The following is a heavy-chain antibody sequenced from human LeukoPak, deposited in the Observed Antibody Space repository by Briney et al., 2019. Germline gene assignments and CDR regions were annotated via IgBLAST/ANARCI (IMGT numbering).Heavy chain of an antibody. CDR1: GHTFTGYY. J-gene: IGHJ3*02. CDR2: INANSGDT. V-gene: IGHV1-2*02. Sequence: GASVKVSCKASGHTFTGYYMHWVRQAPGQGLEWMGWINANSGDTNYAQKFQGRVTMTRDTSISTAYMELSRLRSDDTAVYYCASKWVTYYYNSSAYHYPTDAFDIWGQGTMVTVSS. CDR3: ASKWVTYYYNSSAYHYPTDAFDI. D-gene: IGHD3-22*01.